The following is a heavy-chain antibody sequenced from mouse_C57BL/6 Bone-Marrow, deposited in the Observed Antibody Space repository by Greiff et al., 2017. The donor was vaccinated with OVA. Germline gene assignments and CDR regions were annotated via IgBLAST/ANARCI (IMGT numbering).Heavy chain of an antibody. CDR2: IYPGSGST. V-gene: IGHV1-55*01. J-gene: IGHJ3*01. CDR1: GYTFTSSW. Sequence: VQLQQSGAELVKPGASVKMSCKASGYTFTSSWITWVKQRPGQGLEWIGDIYPGSGSTTYNEKFNSTATLTVDTSSSTAYMQLSSLTSEDSAVYYCAREIYYYGSSSLSFAYWGQGTLVTVSA. D-gene: IGHD1-1*01. CDR3: AREIYYYGSSSLSFAY.